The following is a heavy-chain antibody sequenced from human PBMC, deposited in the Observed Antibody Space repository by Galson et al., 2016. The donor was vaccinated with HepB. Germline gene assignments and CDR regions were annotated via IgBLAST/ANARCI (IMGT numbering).Heavy chain of an antibody. Sequence: SLRLSCAASGFTFSSYTMHWVRQAPGTGLARVALISFDETTKYYADSVKGRFTITRDNSQNTLFLQMNSLRGDDTAMYYCARALTGIVATGGHWGQGTLVSVSS. CDR3: ARALTGIVATGGH. CDR1: GFTFSSYT. CDR2: ISFDETTK. V-gene: IGHV3-30-3*01. J-gene: IGHJ4*02. D-gene: IGHD5-12*01.